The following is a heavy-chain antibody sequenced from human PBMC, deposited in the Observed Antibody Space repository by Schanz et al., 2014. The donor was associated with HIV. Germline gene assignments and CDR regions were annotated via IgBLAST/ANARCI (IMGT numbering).Heavy chain of an antibody. CDR3: ARGLGY. Sequence: VQLEESGGGLVQPGGSLKLSCAASGFTFSSYGMHWVRQAPGKGLEWVAAMWYDESHKGYADSVKGRFTISRDNSKNTLYLEMNSLRAEDTAVYYCARGLGYWGQGTLVTVSS. CDR1: GFTFSSYG. V-gene: IGHV3-33*08. CDR2: MWYDESHK. J-gene: IGHJ4*02.